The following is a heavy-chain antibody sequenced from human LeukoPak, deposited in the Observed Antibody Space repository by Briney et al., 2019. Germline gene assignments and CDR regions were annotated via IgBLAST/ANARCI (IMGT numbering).Heavy chain of an antibody. V-gene: IGHV4-34*01. J-gene: IGHJ6*02. CDR3: ASPGSTVTKYYYYGMDV. D-gene: IGHD4-17*01. CDR2: INHSGST. Sequence: SETLSLTCAVYGGSFSGYYWSWIRQPPGKGLEWIGEINHSGSTNHNPSLKSRVTISVDTSKNQFSLKLSSVTAADTAVYYCASPGSTVTKYYYYGMDVWGQGTTVTVSS. CDR1: GGSFSGYY.